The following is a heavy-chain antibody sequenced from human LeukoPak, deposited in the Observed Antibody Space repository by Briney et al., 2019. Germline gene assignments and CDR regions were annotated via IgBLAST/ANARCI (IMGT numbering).Heavy chain of an antibody. CDR2: ISGTGGRR. Sequence: GGSLRLSCAVSGFTLDSYAVTWVRQAPGKGLEWVSAISGTGGRRYYAGSVKGRSTISTDESKNTVDLQMNSLRVEDTAVYYCAKGIAAAGLSRNAFDIWGQGTMVTVSS. D-gene: IGHD6-13*01. J-gene: IGHJ3*02. CDR3: AKGIAAAGLSRNAFDI. V-gene: IGHV3-23*01. CDR1: GFTLDSYA.